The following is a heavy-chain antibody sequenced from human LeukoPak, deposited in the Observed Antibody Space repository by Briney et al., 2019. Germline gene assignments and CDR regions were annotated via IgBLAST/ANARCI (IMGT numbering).Heavy chain of an antibody. V-gene: IGHV1-46*01. Sequence: ASVKVSCKASGYTFTSYYMNWVRQAPGQGLEWMGIINPSDDNTVYAQKFQGRVTMTRDTSTSTVYMELSSLTSEDTAVYYCARAVLHDYGDWWAFDIWGQGTMVTVSS. CDR3: ARAVLHDYGDWWAFDI. CDR1: GYTFTSYY. CDR2: INPSDDNT. J-gene: IGHJ3*02. D-gene: IGHD4-17*01.